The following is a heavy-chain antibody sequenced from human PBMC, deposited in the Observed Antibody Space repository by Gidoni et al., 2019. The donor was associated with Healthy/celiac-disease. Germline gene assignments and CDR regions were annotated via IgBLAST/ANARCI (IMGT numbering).Heavy chain of an antibody. V-gene: IGHV4-39*01. CDR3: ARHVYCSSTSCYFYFDY. CDR2: IYYSGST. J-gene: IGHJ4*02. CDR1: GGSISSSSYY. Sequence: QLQLQESGPGLVKPSETLSLTCTVSGGSISSSSYYWGWIRQPPGKGLEWIGSIYYSGSTYYNPSLKSRVTISVDTSKNQFSLKLSSVTAADTAVYYCARHVYCSSTSCYFYFDYWGQGTLVTVSS. D-gene: IGHD2-2*01.